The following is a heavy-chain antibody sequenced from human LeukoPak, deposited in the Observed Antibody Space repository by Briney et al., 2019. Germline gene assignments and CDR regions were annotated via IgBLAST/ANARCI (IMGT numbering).Heavy chain of an antibody. CDR1: GFTLSSKY. J-gene: IGHJ2*01. Sequence: GGSLRLSCAASGFTLSSKYMSWVRQAPGKGLEWVSVIYSGGSTYYADSVKGRFTISRDNSKNTLYLQMNSLRAEDTAVYYCAREDYGDYVPCDLWGRGTLVSVSS. CDR2: IYSGGST. V-gene: IGHV3-66*01. CDR3: AREDYGDYVPCDL. D-gene: IGHD4-17*01.